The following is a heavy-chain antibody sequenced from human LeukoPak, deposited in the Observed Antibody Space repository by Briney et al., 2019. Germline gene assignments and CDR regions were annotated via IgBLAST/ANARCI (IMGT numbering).Heavy chain of an antibody. CDR1: GFTFSSYA. J-gene: IGHJ4*02. D-gene: IGHD2-2*01. Sequence: GGSLRLSCAASGFTFSSYAMSWVRQAPGKGLEWVSAISGSGGSTYYADSVKGRFTISRDNSKDTLYLQMNSLRAEDTAVYYCAKDLDCSSTSCSRWGQGTLVTVSS. CDR2: ISGSGGST. V-gene: IGHV3-23*01. CDR3: AKDLDCSSTSCSR.